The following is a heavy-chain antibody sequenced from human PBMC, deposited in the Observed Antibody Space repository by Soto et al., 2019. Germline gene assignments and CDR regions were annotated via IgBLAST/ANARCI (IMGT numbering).Heavy chain of an antibody. V-gene: IGHV1-3*01. CDR1: GYTFTSYA. Sequence: ASVKVSCKASGYTFTSYAMHWVRQAPGQRLEWMGWINAGNGNTKYSQKFQGRVTITRDTSASTAYMELSSLRSEDTAVYYCAREGYYDFWSGSIPGFDPRGQGTLVTVSS. D-gene: IGHD3-3*01. CDR2: INAGNGNT. CDR3: AREGYYDFWSGSIPGFDP. J-gene: IGHJ5*02.